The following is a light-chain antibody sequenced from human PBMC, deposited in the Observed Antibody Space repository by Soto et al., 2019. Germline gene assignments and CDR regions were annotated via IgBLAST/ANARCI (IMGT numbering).Light chain of an antibody. CDR2: SSS. Sequence: DIEMTQSPASLSASVGDRVTISCRTSQTINNNLNWYQQRPGKAPKLLIYSSSSLMSGVPPRFSGSGSETEFTLTISSLPPVDFATYFCQQTYTNPNPFGQ. CDR3: QQTYTNPNP. CDR1: QTINNN. J-gene: IGKJ1*01. V-gene: IGKV1-39*01.